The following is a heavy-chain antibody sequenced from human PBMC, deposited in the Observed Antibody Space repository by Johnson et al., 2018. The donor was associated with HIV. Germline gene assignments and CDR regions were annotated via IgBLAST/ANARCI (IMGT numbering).Heavy chain of an antibody. CDR1: GFTFDDYG. J-gene: IGHJ3*02. CDR3: ASPPDAFDI. CDR2: IKSKTDGGTT. Sequence: VQLVESGGGVVQPGRSLRLSCAASGFTFDDYGMSWVRQAPGKGLEWVGRIKSKTDGGTTDYAAPVKGRFTISRDDSKNTLYLQMNSLRAEDTAVYYCASPPDAFDIWGQGTMVTVSS. V-gene: IGHV3-15*01.